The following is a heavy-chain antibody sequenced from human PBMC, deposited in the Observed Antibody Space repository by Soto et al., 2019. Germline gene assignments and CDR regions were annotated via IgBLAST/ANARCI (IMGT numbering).Heavy chain of an antibody. CDR1: GITLSDAW. J-gene: IGHJ4*02. V-gene: IGHV3-15*01. D-gene: IGHD6-6*01. CDR3: TTDRAIAVRALFDT. Sequence: EVQLVESGGGLVQPGGSLTLSCEASGITLSDAWMGWVRQAPGKGLQWVGRIKSKADGGTTDYAAPVNGKFTISRDASKNALYLQMKFLETGDTAVYYCTTDRAIAVRALFDTWGQGTLVTVSP. CDR2: IKSKADGGTT.